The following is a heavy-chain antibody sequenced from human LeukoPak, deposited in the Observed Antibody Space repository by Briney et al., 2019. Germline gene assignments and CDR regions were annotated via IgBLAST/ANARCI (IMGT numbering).Heavy chain of an antibody. V-gene: IGHV3-48*03. CDR3: ASLGRGVSDY. D-gene: IGHD3-10*01. J-gene: IGHJ4*02. CDR2: ISSSGNTI. Sequence: GGSLRLSCAASGFTLSSYDMNWVRQAPGKGLEWLSYISSSGNTIFYADSVKGRFTISRDNAKNSLYLQMNSLRAEDTAVYYCASLGRGVSDYWGQGTLVTVSS. CDR1: GFTLSSYD.